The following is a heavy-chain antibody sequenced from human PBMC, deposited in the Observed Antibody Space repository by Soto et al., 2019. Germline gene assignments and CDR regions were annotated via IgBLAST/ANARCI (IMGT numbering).Heavy chain of an antibody. V-gene: IGHV3-73*01. CDR1: GFTFSGSA. Sequence: EVQLVESGGGLVQPGGSLKLCCAASGFTFSGSAMHWVHQASGKGLEWVGRIRSKGNNYATAYGASLKGRFTISRDDSKNTAYLQMNSLNTEDTAVYYCSSQASDFWSGKPQYYMDVWGKGTTVTVSS. CDR2: IRSKGNNYAT. J-gene: IGHJ6*03. D-gene: IGHD3-3*01. CDR3: SSQASDFWSGKPQYYMDV.